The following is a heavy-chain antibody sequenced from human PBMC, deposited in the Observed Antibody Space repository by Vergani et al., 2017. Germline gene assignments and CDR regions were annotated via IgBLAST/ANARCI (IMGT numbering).Heavy chain of an antibody. V-gene: IGHV3-23*01. D-gene: IGHD3-16*01. Sequence: EVQLLESGGGLVQPGGSLRLSCAASGFTFSSYAMSWVRQAPGKGLEWVSAISGSGGSTYYADSVKGRFTISRDNSKNTLYLQMNSLRAEDTAVYYCAKVSSARLGESEGAQDYWGQGTLVTVSS. J-gene: IGHJ4*02. CDR1: GFTFSSYA. CDR3: AKVSSARLGESEGAQDY. CDR2: ISGSGGST.